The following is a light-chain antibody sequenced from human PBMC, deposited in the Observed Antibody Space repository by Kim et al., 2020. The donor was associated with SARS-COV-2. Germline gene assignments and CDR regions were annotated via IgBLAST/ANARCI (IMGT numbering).Light chain of an antibody. CDR3: TSFTGSNTFV. J-gene: IGLJ1*01. CDR2: DVT. CDR1: TSDVGTYTF. Sequence: GPSITISCTGTTSDVGTYTFVSWYRQHPGRAPEVIIYDVTKRPSGVSNRFSGSKSANTASLTVSDLQAEDEADYYCTSFTGSNTFVFGTGTKVTVL. V-gene: IGLV2-14*03.